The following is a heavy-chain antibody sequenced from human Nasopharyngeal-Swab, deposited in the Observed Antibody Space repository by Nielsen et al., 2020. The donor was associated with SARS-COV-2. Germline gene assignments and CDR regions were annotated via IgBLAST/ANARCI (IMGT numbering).Heavy chain of an antibody. J-gene: IGHJ5*02. CDR1: GFIFDDYA. D-gene: IGHD3-22*01. CDR3: AKDIFCATMSCSTSGFDP. Sequence: GGSLRLSCAVSGFIFDDYALHWVRQAPGKGLEWVSGISWNSNNIAYADSVKGRFTISRDNARNSLYLQMNSLRAEDTAFYYCAKDIFCATMSCSTSGFDPWGQGTLVTVSS. CDR2: ISWNSNNI. V-gene: IGHV3-9*01.